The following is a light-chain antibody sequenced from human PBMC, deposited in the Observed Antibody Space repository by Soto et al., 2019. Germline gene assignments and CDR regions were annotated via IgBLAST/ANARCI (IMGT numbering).Light chain of an antibody. CDR2: DAS. CDR1: QDINNY. CDR3: QQYDNLPIT. Sequence: DIQMTQSPSSLSASVGDRVTITCQASQDINNYLNWYQQKPGKAPKLLISDASNSETGVPSRFSGSGSGTDFTFTISSLQPEDIATYYCQQYDNLPITFGQGTRLELK. V-gene: IGKV1-33*01. J-gene: IGKJ5*01.